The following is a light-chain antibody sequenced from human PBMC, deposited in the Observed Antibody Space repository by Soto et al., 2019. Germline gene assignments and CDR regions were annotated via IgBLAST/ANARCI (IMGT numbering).Light chain of an antibody. Sequence: NFMLTQPHSVSESPGKTVTISCTRSSGSIASNYVQWYQQRPDSAPTTVIFEDNQRPSGVPGRFSGSKSGTSASLAISGLRSEDEADYYCAAWDDSVTGVFGGGTKVTVL. V-gene: IGLV6-57*04. CDR3: AAWDDSVTGV. CDR2: EDN. CDR1: SGSIASNY. J-gene: IGLJ3*02.